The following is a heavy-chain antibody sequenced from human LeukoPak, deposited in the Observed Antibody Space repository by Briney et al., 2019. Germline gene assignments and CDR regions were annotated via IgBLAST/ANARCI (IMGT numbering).Heavy chain of an antibody. D-gene: IGHD4-11*01. J-gene: IGHJ6*02. V-gene: IGHV3-66*01. CDR3: ARSYSNHLFGMDV. Sequence: PGGSLRLSCEASGFIVTSYYMTWVRQAPGKELEWVSVIYSGGTTYYADSVKGRVAISRDNSKNTVFLQMNSVRAEDTAVYYCARSYSNHLFGMDVWGQGTTVTVSS. CDR1: GFIVTSYY. CDR2: IYSGGTT.